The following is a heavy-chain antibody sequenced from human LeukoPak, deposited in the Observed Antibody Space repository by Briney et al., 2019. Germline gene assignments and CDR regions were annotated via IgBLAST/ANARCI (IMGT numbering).Heavy chain of an antibody. Sequence: GASVKVSCKASGYTFTSYYMHWVRQAPGQGLEWMGIINPSGGSTNYAQTFQGRVTMTRDTSTSTVYMELSSLRSEDTAVYYCARGGPEYLSDYWGQGTLVTVSS. CDR3: ARGGPEYLSDY. J-gene: IGHJ4*02. CDR2: INPSGGST. CDR1: GYTFTSYY. V-gene: IGHV1-46*01. D-gene: IGHD2-2*02.